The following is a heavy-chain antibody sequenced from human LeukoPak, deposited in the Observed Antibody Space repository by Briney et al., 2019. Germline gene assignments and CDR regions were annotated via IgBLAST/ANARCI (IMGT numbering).Heavy chain of an antibody. V-gene: IGHV4-59*08. CDR3: ARHEDIGGVIVGFDY. D-gene: IGHD3-16*02. CDR2: VHYSGTA. J-gene: IGHJ4*02. CDR1: DGSITNYD. Sequence: KPSETLSLTCTVSDGSITNYDWSWVRQPPGKGLEFIGHVHYSGTANYNPSLRSRVTISIDTSKKHFFLKLKSVTAADTAMYYCARHEDIGGVIVGFDYWGQGTLVTVSS.